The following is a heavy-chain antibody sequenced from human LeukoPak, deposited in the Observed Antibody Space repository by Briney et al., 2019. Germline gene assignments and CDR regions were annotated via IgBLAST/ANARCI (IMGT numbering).Heavy chain of an antibody. Sequence: ASVKVSCKASGYTFTSYDMNWVRQATGQGLEWMGWMNPNSGNTGYVQKFRGRVTMTRDTSISTAYMELSRLRSDDTAVYYCARDVGSRRFDYWGQGSLVTVSS. CDR2: MNPNSGNT. CDR3: ARDVGSRRFDY. D-gene: IGHD1-26*01. CDR1: GYTFTSYD. V-gene: IGHV1-8*01. J-gene: IGHJ4*02.